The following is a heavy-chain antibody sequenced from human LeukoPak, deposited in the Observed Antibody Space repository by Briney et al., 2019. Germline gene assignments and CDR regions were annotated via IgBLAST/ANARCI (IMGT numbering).Heavy chain of an antibody. CDR1: GFTFDDYA. V-gene: IGHV3-53*01. Sequence: GRSLRLSCAASGFTFDDYAMHWVRQAPGKGLEWVSVIYSGGSTYYADSVKGRFTISRDNSKNTLYLQMNSLRAEDTAVYYCASLNWNDVWNYYYGMDVWGQGTTVTVSS. J-gene: IGHJ6*02. CDR2: IYSGGST. D-gene: IGHD1-20*01. CDR3: ASLNWNDVWNYYYGMDV.